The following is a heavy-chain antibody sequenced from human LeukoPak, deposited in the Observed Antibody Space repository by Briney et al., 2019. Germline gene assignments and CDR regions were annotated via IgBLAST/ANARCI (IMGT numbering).Heavy chain of an antibody. CDR2: ISSSSSYI. Sequence: GGSLRLSCVTSGFTFSSYSMNWVRQAPGKGLEWVSSISSSSSYIYYADSVKGRFTISRDNAKNSLYLQMNSLRAEDTAVYYCARDSSYYDSSGYGNDYWGQGTLVTVSS. J-gene: IGHJ4*02. D-gene: IGHD3-22*01. V-gene: IGHV3-21*01. CDR1: GFTFSSYS. CDR3: ARDSSYYDSSGYGNDY.